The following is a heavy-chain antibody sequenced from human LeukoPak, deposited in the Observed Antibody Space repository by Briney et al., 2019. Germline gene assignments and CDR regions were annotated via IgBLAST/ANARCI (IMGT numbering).Heavy chain of an antibody. J-gene: IGHJ6*03. CDR2: INPSGGST. V-gene: IGHV1-46*01. CDR3: AVLGYCSSTSCYRSTLNYYYYYMDV. D-gene: IGHD2-2*01. CDR1: GYTFTSYG. Sequence: ASVKVSCKASGYTFTSYGISWVRQAPGQGLEWRGIINPSGGSTSYAQQFQDRVTMTRDMSTRTVYMELSRLRSEDTAVYYCAVLGYCSSTSCYRSTLNYYYYYMDVWGKGTTVTVSS.